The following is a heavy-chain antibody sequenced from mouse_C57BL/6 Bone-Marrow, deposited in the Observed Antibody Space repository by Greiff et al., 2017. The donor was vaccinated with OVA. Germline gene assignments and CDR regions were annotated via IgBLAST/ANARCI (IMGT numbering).Heavy chain of an antibody. CDR2: INPNNGGT. Sequence: EVQLQQSGPELVKPGASVKISCKASGYTFTDYYMNWVKQSHGKSLEWIGDINPNNGGTSYNQKFKGKATLTVDKSSSTAYMELRSLTSEDSAVYYCARNYYGLYAMDYWGQGTSVTVSS. CDR3: ARNYYGLYAMDY. D-gene: IGHD1-1*01. J-gene: IGHJ4*01. V-gene: IGHV1-26*01. CDR1: GYTFTDYY.